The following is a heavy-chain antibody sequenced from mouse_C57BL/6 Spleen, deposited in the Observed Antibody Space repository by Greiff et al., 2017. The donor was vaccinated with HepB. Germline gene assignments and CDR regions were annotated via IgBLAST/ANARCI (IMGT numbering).Heavy chain of an antibody. Sequence: EVKLVESGGGLVKPGGSLKLSCAASGFTFSSYAMSWVRQTPEKRLEWVATISDGGSYTYYPDNVKGRFTISRDNAKNNLYLQMSQLKSEDTAMYYCARDRDYGSYSYYFDYWGQGTTLTVSS. CDR1: GFTFSSYA. CDR2: ISDGGSYT. CDR3: ARDRDYGSYSYYFDY. J-gene: IGHJ2*01. D-gene: IGHD1-1*01. V-gene: IGHV5-4*01.